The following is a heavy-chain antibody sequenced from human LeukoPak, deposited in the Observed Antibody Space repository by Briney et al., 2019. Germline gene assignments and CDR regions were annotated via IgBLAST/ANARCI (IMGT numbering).Heavy chain of an antibody. V-gene: IGHV4-59*01. J-gene: IGHJ5*02. D-gene: IGHD3-10*01. Sequence: KPSETLSLTCTVSGGSISSYYWSWIRQPPGKGLEWIGYIYYSGNTNYNPSLKSRVTMSVDTSKNQFSLKVTSVTAADTAVYYCARGPPGGRFDPWGQGTLVTVSS. CDR3: ARGPPGGRFDP. CDR2: IYYSGNT. CDR1: GGSISSYY.